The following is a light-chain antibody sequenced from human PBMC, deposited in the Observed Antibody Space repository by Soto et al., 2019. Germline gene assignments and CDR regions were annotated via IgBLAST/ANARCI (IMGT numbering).Light chain of an antibody. V-gene: IGKV1-27*01. CDR3: QEYKAAPRT. J-gene: IGKJ3*01. CDR2: AAS. Sequence: DIQMTQSPSSLSASVGDRVTISCRANQGINYYLAWYQQRPGKVPKLLIYAASTLHSGVPSRFSGSGSGTDFTLTISSLQPEDVATYYCQEYKAAPRTFGPGTKVDVK. CDR1: QGINYY.